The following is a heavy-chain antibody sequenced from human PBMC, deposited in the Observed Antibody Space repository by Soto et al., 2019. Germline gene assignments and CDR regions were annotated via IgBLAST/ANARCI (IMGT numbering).Heavy chain of an antibody. CDR2: INHSGST. V-gene: IGHV4-34*01. CDR3: ASGPSNLEY. J-gene: IGHJ4*02. Sequence: QVQLQQWGAGLLKPSETLSLTCAVYGGPFSGYHWSWIRQPPGKGLEWIGKINHSGSTNYNPSLKSRVTISVDTSKNQFSLKLSSVTAAVTAVYYCASGPSNLEYWDQGTLVTVSS. D-gene: IGHD4-4*01. CDR1: GGPFSGYH.